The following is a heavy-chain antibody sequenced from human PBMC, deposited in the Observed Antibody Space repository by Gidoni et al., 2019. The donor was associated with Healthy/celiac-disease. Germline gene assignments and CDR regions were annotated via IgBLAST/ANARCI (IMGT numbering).Heavy chain of an antibody. CDR1: GYTFTGDY. J-gene: IGHJ5*02. CDR2: INPTSGGT. D-gene: IGHD2-15*01. Sequence: QVQLVQSGAEGKKPGASVKVSCKASGYTFTGDYMHWVRQAPGQWLEWMGWINPTSGGTNYAQKFQRWVTMTRDTSISTAYMELSRLRSDDTAVYYCARGGYCSGGSCYSWWFDPWGQGTLVTVSS. CDR3: ARGGYCSGGSCYSWWFDP. V-gene: IGHV1-2*04.